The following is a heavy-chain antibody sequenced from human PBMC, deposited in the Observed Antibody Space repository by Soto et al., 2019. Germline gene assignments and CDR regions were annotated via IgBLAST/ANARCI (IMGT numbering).Heavy chain of an antibody. J-gene: IGHJ3*02. D-gene: IGHD2-15*01. CDR2: IYYSGST. Sequence: PSETLSLTCTVSGGSISSYYWSWIRQPPGKGLEWIGYIYYSGSTNYNPSLKSRVTISVDTSKNQFSLKLSSVTAADTAVYYCARGGYCSGGSCYDAFDIWGQGTMVTVS. CDR1: GGSISSYY. V-gene: IGHV4-59*01. CDR3: ARGGYCSGGSCYDAFDI.